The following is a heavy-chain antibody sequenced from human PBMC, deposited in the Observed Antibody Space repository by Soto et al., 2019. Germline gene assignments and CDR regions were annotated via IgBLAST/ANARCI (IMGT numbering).Heavy chain of an antibody. D-gene: IGHD3-16*01. J-gene: IGHJ5*02. CDR3: ARVWNSRSDSYWWFDP. V-gene: IGHV4-30-2*01. CDR1: GGSISSGGNS. Sequence: QLQLQESGSGLVKPSQTLSLTCAVSGGSISSGGNSWSWIRQPPGKGLEWIGDIYHSGSTYYNPSLKSRVTISVDRSNDHLPLKLSSLTAADTAVYYCARVWNSRSDSYWWFDPGGQGTLVTVSS. CDR2: IYHSGST.